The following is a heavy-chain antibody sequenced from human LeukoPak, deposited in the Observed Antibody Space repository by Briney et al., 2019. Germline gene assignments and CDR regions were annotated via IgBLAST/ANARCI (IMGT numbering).Heavy chain of an antibody. CDR1: GFTFSSYS. V-gene: IGHV3-21*01. CDR3: ARFAVVTRDAFDI. CDR2: ISSSSSSYIYYA. Sequence: GGSLRLSCAASGFTFSSYSMNWVRQAPGKGLEWVSSISSSSSSYIYYAYYADSVKGRFTISRDNAKNSLYLQMNSLRAEDTAVYYCARFAVVTRDAFDIWGQGTMVTVSS. D-gene: IGHD4-23*01. J-gene: IGHJ3*02.